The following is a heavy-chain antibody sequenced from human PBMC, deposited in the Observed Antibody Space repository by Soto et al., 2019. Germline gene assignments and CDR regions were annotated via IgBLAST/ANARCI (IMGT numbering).Heavy chain of an antibody. CDR1: GFIFSDYA. CDR3: TKVIAGSESYWGGSHYYYALDD. J-gene: IGHJ6*02. V-gene: IGHV3-23*01. CDR2: ISGSDGTT. Sequence: EVQLLESGGGLTQPGGSLRLSCVASGFIFSDYAMYWVRQAPGKGLEWVSVISGSDGTTYYADSVRGRFTMSRDNSRNTTYLQMLSLRAEDTAVYYCTKVIAGSESYWGGSHYYYALDDWGQGTTVTVSS. D-gene: IGHD3-10*01.